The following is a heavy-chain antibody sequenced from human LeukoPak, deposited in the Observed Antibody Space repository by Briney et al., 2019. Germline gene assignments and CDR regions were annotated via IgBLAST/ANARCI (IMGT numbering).Heavy chain of an antibody. CDR1: GFTFSSYS. V-gene: IGHV3-21*01. J-gene: IGHJ4*02. Sequence: GSLRLSCAASGFTFSSYSMNWVRQAPGKGLEWVSSSSSSSSYIYYADSVKGRFTISRDNAKNSLYLQMNSLRAEDTAVYYCAREGDGYNYYFDYWGQGTLVTVSS. CDR3: AREGDGYNYYFDY. D-gene: IGHD5-24*01. CDR2: SSSSSSYI.